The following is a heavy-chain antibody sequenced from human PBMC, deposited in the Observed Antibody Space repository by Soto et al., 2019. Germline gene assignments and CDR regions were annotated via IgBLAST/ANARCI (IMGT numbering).Heavy chain of an antibody. V-gene: IGHV4-34*01. CDR3: ARGLYYYDSSGPYGDYFDY. CDR2: INHSGST. CDR1: GGSFSGYY. J-gene: IGHJ4*02. D-gene: IGHD3-22*01. Sequence: SETLSLTCAVHGGSFSGYYWSWIRQPPGKGLEWIGEINHSGSTNYNPSLKSRVTISVDTSKNQFSLKLSSVTAADTAVYYCARGLYYYDSSGPYGDYFDYWGQGTLVTVSS.